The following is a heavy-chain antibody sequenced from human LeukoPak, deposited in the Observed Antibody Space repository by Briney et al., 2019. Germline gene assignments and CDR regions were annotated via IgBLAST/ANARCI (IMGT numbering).Heavy chain of an antibody. CDR1: GASISNSNW. CDR2: IYHSGST. V-gene: IGHV4-4*02. Sequence: SETLSLTCAVAGASISNSNWWTWVRQPPGKGLEWIGEIYHSGSTNYNPSLKSRVTISVDRSKNQFSLKLSSVTAADTAVYYCARVNIQYYFDYWGQGTLVTVSS. D-gene: IGHD2/OR15-2a*01. CDR3: ARVNIQYYFDY. J-gene: IGHJ4*02.